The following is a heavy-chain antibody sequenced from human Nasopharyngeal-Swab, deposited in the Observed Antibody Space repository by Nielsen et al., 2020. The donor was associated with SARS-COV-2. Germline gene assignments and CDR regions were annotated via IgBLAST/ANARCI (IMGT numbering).Heavy chain of an antibody. D-gene: IGHD1-1*01. CDR2: ISSSSNYI. J-gene: IGHJ6*02. V-gene: IGHV3-21*01. CDR3: ARLGTESYHYYSLDV. CDR1: GFNFNMYS. Sequence: GESLKISCATSGFNFNMYSMYWVRQAPGKGLEWVSSISSSSNYIYYGDSVKGRFTISRDNTQKSLYLEMNSLRVEDTAAYYCARLGTESYHYYSLDVWGQGTTVTVSS.